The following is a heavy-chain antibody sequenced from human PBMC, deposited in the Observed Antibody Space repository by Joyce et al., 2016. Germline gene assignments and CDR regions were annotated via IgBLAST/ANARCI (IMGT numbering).Heavy chain of an antibody. CDR3: VRLGRSWYSPGY. J-gene: IGHJ4*02. D-gene: IGHD6-13*01. Sequence: EVQLVQSGAEVTKPGESLKISCRASGYSFTRYWIGWVRQMPGRGLEWMGIIYPDDSATKFSPSFEGQVAISADKSINTAYLQWSSLKVSDTAMYYCVRLGRSWYSPGYWGQGTPVTVSS. CDR2: IYPDDSAT. V-gene: IGHV5-51*01. CDR1: GYSFTRYW.